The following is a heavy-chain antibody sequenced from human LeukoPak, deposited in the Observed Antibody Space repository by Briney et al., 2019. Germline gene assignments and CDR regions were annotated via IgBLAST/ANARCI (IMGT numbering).Heavy chain of an antibody. D-gene: IGHD3-3*01. CDR2: IYTSGST. V-gene: IGHV4-59*10. CDR3: AGDFWSGLDY. J-gene: IGHJ4*02. Sequence: LEWIGRIYTSGSTNYNPSLKSRVTMSVDTSKNQFSLKLSSVTAADTAVYYCAGDFWSGLDYWGQGTLVTVSS.